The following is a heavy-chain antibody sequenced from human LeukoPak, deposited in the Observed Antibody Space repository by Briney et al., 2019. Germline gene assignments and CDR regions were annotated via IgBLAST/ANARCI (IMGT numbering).Heavy chain of an antibody. J-gene: IGHJ4*02. CDR2: IWYDGSNK. Sequence: GGSLRLSCAASGFTFSSYGMHWIRQAPGKGLEWVAVIWYDGSNKYYADSVKGRFTISRDNSKNTLYLQMNSLRAEDTAVYYCAEGSDGTRFVDYWGQGTLVTVSS. CDR1: GFTFSSYG. D-gene: IGHD3-10*01. CDR3: AEGSDGTRFVDY. V-gene: IGHV3-33*06.